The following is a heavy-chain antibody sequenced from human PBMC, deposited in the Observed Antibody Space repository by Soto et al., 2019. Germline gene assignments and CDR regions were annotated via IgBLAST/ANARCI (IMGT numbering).Heavy chain of an antibody. CDR2: ILVGGST. CDR3: AKATATSGGAFEI. Sequence: VGSLRLSCAVSGFICSSYDMSWVRQAPGKGLEWVSTILVGGSTHYEDAVKGRFTISRDTSKNTVYLQMNSLTAGDTAVYYCAKATATSGGAFEIYGQGTMVTVSS. D-gene: IGHD1-1*01. V-gene: IGHV3-23*01. CDR1: GFICSSYD. J-gene: IGHJ3*02.